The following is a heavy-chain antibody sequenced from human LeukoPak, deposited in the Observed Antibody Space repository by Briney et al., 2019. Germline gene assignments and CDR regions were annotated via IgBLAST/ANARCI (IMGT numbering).Heavy chain of an antibody. V-gene: IGHV3-23*01. CDR3: AKDPPPTYYYDSSGYPRGAFDI. D-gene: IGHD3-22*01. CDR2: ISGSGGST. J-gene: IGHJ3*02. Sequence: PGGSLRLSCAASGFTFSSYAMSWVRQAPGKGLEWVSAISGSGGSTYYADSVKGRFTIPRDNSKNTLYLQMNSLRAEDTAVYYCAKDPPPTYYYDSSGYPRGAFDIWGQGTMVTVSS. CDR1: GFTFSSYA.